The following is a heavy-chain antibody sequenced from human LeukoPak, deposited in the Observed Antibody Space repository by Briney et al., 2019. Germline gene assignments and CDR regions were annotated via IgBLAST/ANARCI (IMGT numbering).Heavy chain of an antibody. Sequence: GGSLRLSCVASGFTFSSYWMQWVREAPGKGLEWVANIKQDGSEKYYVDSVKGRFTISIDNPKNSLFLQMNSLRAEDTAVYYCAKHSSGWYEYYFDYWGQGTLVTVSS. CDR1: GFTFSSYW. CDR2: IKQDGSEK. J-gene: IGHJ4*02. D-gene: IGHD6-19*01. V-gene: IGHV3-7*03. CDR3: AKHSSGWYEYYFDY.